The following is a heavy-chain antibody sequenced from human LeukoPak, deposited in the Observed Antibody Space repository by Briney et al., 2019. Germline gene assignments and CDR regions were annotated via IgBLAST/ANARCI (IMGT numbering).Heavy chain of an antibody. J-gene: IGHJ4*02. CDR1: GYTFTSYA. Sequence: ASVKVSCKASGYTFTSYAMHWVRRAPGQRLEWMGWINAGNGNTKYSQKFQGRVTITRDTSASTAYMELSSLRSEDTAVYYCARGADYYGSGSYNTFDYWGQGTLVTVSS. V-gene: IGHV1-3*01. CDR2: INAGNGNT. CDR3: ARGADYYGSGSYNTFDY. D-gene: IGHD3-10*01.